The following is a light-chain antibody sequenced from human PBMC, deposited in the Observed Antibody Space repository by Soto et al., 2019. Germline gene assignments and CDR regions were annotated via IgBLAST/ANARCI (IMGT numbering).Light chain of an antibody. CDR3: QQYGSSPQGT. V-gene: IGKV3-20*01. CDR1: QSVSSY. Sequence: DIVVTQSPATLSLSPGERATLSCRASQSVSSYLAWYQQKPGQAPRLLIYGASSRATGIPDRFSGSGSGTDFTLTISRLKPEDFAVYYCQQYGSSPQGTFGQGTRLEI. J-gene: IGKJ5*01. CDR2: GAS.